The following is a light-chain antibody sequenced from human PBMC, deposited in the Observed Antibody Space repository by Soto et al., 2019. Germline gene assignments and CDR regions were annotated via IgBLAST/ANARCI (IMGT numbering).Light chain of an antibody. CDR1: RSAGNN. CDR3: QHYNNGVPT. J-gene: IGKJ4*01. V-gene: IGKV3D-15*01. Sequence: IVMTQSPATLSVSLGERVTLSCRASRSAGNNLAWYQQRVGQAPRLVIFDTSTRATGIPARFSGSGSETEFTLTINSLQAEDFAVYYCQHYNNGVPTLGGGTKVDIK. CDR2: DTS.